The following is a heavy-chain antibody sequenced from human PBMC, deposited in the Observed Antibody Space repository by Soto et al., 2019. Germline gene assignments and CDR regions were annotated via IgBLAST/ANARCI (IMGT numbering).Heavy chain of an antibody. CDR2: ISSSSSTI. CDR1: GFTFSSYS. Sequence: PGGSLRLSCAASGFTFSSYSMNWVRQAPGKGLEWVSYISSSSSTIYYEDSVKGRFTISRDNAKNSLYLQMNSLRAEDTAVYYCARGEEGYSSSWYVNYYYYMDVWGKGTTVTVSS. CDR3: ARGEEGYSSSWYVNYYYYMDV. D-gene: IGHD6-13*01. J-gene: IGHJ6*03. V-gene: IGHV3-48*01.